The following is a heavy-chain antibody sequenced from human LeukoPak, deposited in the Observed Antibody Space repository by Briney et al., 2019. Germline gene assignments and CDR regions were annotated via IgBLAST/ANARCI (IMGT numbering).Heavy chain of an antibody. V-gene: IGHV3-23*01. CDR1: GFTFSSYG. Sequence: GGSLRLSCAASGFTFSSYGMSWVRQAPGKGLEWVSAISGSGGSTYYADSAKGRFTISRDNSKNTLYLRLNSLRAEDTAVYYCAMGDTSMVIFNYWGQGTLVTVSS. J-gene: IGHJ4*02. CDR2: ISGSGGST. CDR3: AMGDTSMVIFNY. D-gene: IGHD5-18*01.